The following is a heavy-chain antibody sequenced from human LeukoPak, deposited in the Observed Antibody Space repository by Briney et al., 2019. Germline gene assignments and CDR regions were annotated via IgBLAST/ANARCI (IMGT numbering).Heavy chain of an antibody. D-gene: IGHD4-17*01. CDR3: ARHCNDYGDYGERGIYFDY. CDR1: GGSISSSSYY. J-gene: IGHJ4*02. CDR2: IYYSGST. V-gene: IGHV4-39*01. Sequence: SETLSLTCSVSGGSISSSSYYWGWIRQPPGKGLEWMGSIYYSGSTYYNPSLKSRVTISVDTSKNQFSLKLSSVTAADTAVYYCARHCNDYGDYGERGIYFDYWGQGTLVTVSS.